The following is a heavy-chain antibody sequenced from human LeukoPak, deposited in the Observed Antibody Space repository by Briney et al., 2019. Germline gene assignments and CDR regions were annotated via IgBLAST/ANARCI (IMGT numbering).Heavy chain of an antibody. V-gene: IGHV4-4*07. D-gene: IGHD6-25*01. J-gene: IGHJ2*01. CDR2: IYTSGST. Sequence: SETLSLTCTVSGSSISSYYWSWIRQPAGKGLEWIGRIYTSGSTNYNPSLKSRVTMSVDTSKNQFSLKLSSVTAADTAVYYCARGGIAAPQGWYFDLWGRGTLVTVSS. CDR1: GSSISSYY. CDR3: ARGGIAAPQGWYFDL.